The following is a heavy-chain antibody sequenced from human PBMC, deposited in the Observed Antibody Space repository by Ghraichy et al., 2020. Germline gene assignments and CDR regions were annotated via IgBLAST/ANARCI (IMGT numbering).Heavy chain of an antibody. Sequence: ASVKVSCKASGYTFTSYAMHWVRQAPGQRLEWMGWINAGNGNTKYSQKFQGRVTITRDTSASTAYMELSSLRSEDTAVYYCAREGGGWCGGDCSHFDYWGQGTLVTVSS. CDR2: INAGNGNT. D-gene: IGHD2-21*02. CDR3: AREGGGWCGGDCSHFDY. V-gene: IGHV1-3*01. CDR1: GYTFTSYA. J-gene: IGHJ4*02.